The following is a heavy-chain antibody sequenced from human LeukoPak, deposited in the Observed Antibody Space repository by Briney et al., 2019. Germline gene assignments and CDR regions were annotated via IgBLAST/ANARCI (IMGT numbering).Heavy chain of an antibody. V-gene: IGHV3-64*01. J-gene: IGHJ4*02. CDR2: ISSNGGST. D-gene: IGHD2-2*01. Sequence: GGSLRLSCAASGFTFSSYAMHWVRQAPGKGLEYVSAISSNGGSTYYANSVKGRFTISRDNSENTLYLQMGSLRAEDMAVYYCARVAGHCSSTSCENDYWGQGTLVTVSS. CDR3: ARVAGHCSSTSCENDY. CDR1: GFTFSSYA.